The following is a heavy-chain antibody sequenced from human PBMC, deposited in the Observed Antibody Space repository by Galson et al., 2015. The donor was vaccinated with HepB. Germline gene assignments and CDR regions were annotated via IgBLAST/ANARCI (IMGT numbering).Heavy chain of an antibody. V-gene: IGHV3-23*01. CDR3: AKGTYYSDHYFDY. D-gene: IGHD3-22*01. J-gene: IGHJ4*02. CDR2: ISGSGGST. CDR1: GFTFSSYA. Sequence: SLRLSCAASGFTFSSYAMSWVRQAPGKGLEWVSAISGSGGSTYYADSVKGRFTISRDNSKNTLYLQMNSLRAEDTAVYYCAKGTYYSDHYFDYWGQGTLVTVSS.